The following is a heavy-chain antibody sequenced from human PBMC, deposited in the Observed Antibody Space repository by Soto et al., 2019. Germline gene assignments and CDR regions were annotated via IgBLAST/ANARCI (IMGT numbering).Heavy chain of an antibody. J-gene: IGHJ3*02. Sequence: QVQLVQSGAEVKKPGASVKVSCKASGYTFTSYGISWVRQAPGQGLEWMGWISAYNGNTNYAQKHKDRVTMNTDTATSTAYMELRGLRSDDTAVYYCAGTTVVTHDAFDIWGQGTMVTVSS. CDR1: GYTFTSYG. CDR2: ISAYNGNT. CDR3: AGTTVVTHDAFDI. D-gene: IGHD4-17*01. V-gene: IGHV1-18*01.